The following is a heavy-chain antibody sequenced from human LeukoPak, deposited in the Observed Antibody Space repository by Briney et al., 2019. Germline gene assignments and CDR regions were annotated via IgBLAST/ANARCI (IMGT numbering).Heavy chain of an antibody. V-gene: IGHV4-59*01. CDR3: ARYRNEDLFAFDL. Sequence: PSETLSLTCTVSGDTISNYYWSWIRQPPGRGLEWIGYIYYSGSTNYNPSLKSRVTISVTSKNQFSLKLNSVTAADTAVYYCARYRNEDLFAFDLWGQGTVVTVSS. J-gene: IGHJ3*01. CDR1: GDTISNYY. D-gene: IGHD1-14*01. CDR2: IYYSGST.